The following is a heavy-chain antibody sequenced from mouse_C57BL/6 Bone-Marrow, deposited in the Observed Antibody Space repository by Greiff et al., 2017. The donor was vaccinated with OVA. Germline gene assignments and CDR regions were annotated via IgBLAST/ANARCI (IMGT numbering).Heavy chain of an antibody. CDR3: ARSERDMDY. Sequence: VQLQQPGAELVRPGASVKMSCKASGYTFTSYWITWVKQRPGQGLEWIGDIYPGSGSTNYNEKFKGKATLTVDTSSSTAYMQLSSLTSEDSAVYYCARSERDMDYWGQGTSVTVSS. V-gene: IGHV1-55*01. CDR1: GYTFTSYW. J-gene: IGHJ4*01. CDR2: IYPGSGST.